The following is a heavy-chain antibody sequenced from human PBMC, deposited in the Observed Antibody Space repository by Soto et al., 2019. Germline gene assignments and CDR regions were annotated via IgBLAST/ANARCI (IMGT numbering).Heavy chain of an antibody. D-gene: IGHD3-16*02. J-gene: IGHJ4*02. CDR3: AKALGELSPESYDY. V-gene: IGHV3-30*18. CDR1: GFTFSSYG. Sequence: QVQLVESGGGVVQPGRSLRLSCAASGFTFSSYGMHWVRQAPGKGLEWVAVISYDGSDKYYADSVKGRFTNSRDNSKNTLNLQMNSLRVDDTAVYYCAKALGELSPESYDYWGQGTLITVSS. CDR2: ISYDGSDK.